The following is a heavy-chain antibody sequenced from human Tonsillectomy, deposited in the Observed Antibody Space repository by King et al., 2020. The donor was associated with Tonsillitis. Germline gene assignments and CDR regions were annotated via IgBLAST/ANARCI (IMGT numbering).Heavy chain of an antibody. CDR1: GFAFSSYN. D-gene: IGHD1-1*01. Sequence: VQLVESGGDLVKPGGSVRLSCTTSGFAFSSYNMHWVRQAPGKGLEWVATIKPDGNEKNYVGSVRGRFTISRDNAKNSAYLQMNSLRDEDTAVYYCVGNWNWGQGTLGTVSS. CDR2: IKPDGNEK. V-gene: IGHV3-7*01. CDR3: VGNWN. J-gene: IGHJ4*02.